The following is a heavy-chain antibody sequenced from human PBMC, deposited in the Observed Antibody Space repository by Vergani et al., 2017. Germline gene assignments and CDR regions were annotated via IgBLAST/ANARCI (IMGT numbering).Heavy chain of an antibody. Sequence: QVQLQESGPGLVKPSQTLSLTCTVSGGSISSGGYYWSWIRQHPGKGLEWIGYIYYSGSTYYNPSLKSRVTISADTSKNQFSLKLSSVTSADTAVYYCARDRSRFTMVRGGFNGMDVWGQGTTVTVSS. D-gene: IGHD3-10*01. J-gene: IGHJ6*02. CDR1: GGSISSGGYY. CDR2: IYYSGST. V-gene: IGHV4-31*03. CDR3: ARDRSRFTMVRGGFNGMDV.